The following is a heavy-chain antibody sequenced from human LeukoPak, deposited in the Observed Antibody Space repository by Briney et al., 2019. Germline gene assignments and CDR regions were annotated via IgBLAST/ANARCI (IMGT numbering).Heavy chain of an antibody. CDR2: IIPIFGTA. V-gene: IGHV1-69*13. Sequence: ASVKVSCKASGGTFSSYAISWVRQAPGQGLEWMGGIIPIFGTANYAQKFQGRVTITADESTSTAYMELSSLRSEDTAVYYCASKRGYSYGFEYWGQGTLDTVSS. D-gene: IGHD5-18*01. CDR3: ASKRGYSYGFEY. CDR1: GGTFSSYA. J-gene: IGHJ4*02.